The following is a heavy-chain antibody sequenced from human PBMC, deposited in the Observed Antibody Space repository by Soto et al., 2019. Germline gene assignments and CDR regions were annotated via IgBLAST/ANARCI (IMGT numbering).Heavy chain of an antibody. Sequence: QVQLVESGGGVVQPGRSLRLSCVASGFTFSSYGMHWVRQAPGKGLEWVAIISYDGSNTYYADSVKGRFTISRDNSKNTLYLQMNSLRAEDTSVYYCAKEGGLSGSYYISSSYYFDYWGQGTLV. CDR1: GFTFSSYG. D-gene: IGHD1-26*01. CDR3: AKEGGLSGSYYISSSYYFDY. CDR2: ISYDGSNT. V-gene: IGHV3-30*18. J-gene: IGHJ4*02.